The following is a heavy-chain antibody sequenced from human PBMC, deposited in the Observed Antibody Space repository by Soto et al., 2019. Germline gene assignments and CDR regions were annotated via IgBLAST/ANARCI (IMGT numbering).Heavy chain of an antibody. J-gene: IGHJ5*02. CDR1: RDIFSSYG. CDR2: ISSSSSTI. D-gene: IGHD6-19*01. V-gene: IGHV3-48*01. CDR3: AGWRNNWFDP. Sequence: LRIACAACRDIFSSYGVNVARQAPGKGLEWVSYISSSSSTIHYADSVKGRFTISRDNAKNSLYLQMSSLRAEDSAVYYSAGWRNNWFDPWGQGTLVTVSS.